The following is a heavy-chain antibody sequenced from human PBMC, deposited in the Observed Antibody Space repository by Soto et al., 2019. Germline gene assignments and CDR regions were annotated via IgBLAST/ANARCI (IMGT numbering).Heavy chain of an antibody. CDR1: GGTFSSYA. D-gene: IGHD5-18*01. CDR2: ITPIVGTA. CDR3: ARTAWARGYSPPGYYYGMDV. Sequence: QVQLVQSGAELKKPGSSVKVSCKASGGTFSSYAISWVRQAPGQGLEWMGGITPIVGTANYAQKFQGRVTITADESTSTAYMELSSLRSEEKAVYYCARTAWARGYSPPGYYYGMDVWGQGTTVTVSS. V-gene: IGHV1-69*01. J-gene: IGHJ6*02.